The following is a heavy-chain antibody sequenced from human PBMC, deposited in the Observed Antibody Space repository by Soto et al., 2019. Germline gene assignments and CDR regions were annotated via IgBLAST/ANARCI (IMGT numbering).Heavy chain of an antibody. Sequence: QVQLVESGGGVVQPGRSLRLSCAASGFTFSTYGMHWVRQPPGKGLEWVAVISYDGSNTYYADSVKGRFTISRDNSKNTLYLQMNSLRDEDTAVYYCAKSRGKLTSEVGYSYGYAHDYWGQGTLVTVSS. D-gene: IGHD5-18*01. J-gene: IGHJ4*02. CDR3: AKSRGKLTSEVGYSYGYAHDY. CDR1: GFTFSTYG. V-gene: IGHV3-30*18. CDR2: ISYDGSNT.